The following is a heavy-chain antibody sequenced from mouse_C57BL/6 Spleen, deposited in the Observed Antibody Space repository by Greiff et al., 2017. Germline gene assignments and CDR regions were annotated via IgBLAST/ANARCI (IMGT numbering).Heavy chain of an antibody. CDR2: IWSGGST. V-gene: IGHV2-2*01. CDR3: ARSQTIVTTRAMDY. D-gene: IGHD2-5*01. CDR1: GFSLTSYG. J-gene: IGHJ4*01. Sequence: VKLMESGPGLVQPSQSLSITCTVSGFSLTSYGVHWVRQSPGKGLEWLGVIWSGGSTDYNAAFISRLSISKDNSKSQVFFKMNSLQADDTAIYYCARSQTIVTTRAMDYWGQGTSVTVSS.